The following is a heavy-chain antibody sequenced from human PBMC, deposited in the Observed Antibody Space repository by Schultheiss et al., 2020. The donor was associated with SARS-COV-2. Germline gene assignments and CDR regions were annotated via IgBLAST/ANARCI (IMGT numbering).Heavy chain of an antibody. Sequence: GGSLRLSCAASGFTFSSYEMNWVRQAPGKGLEWVAVIWYDGSNKYYADSVKGRFTISRDNSNNTLSLQMNSLRPEDTSIYYCARPPIPHHDFIWGSYRYTPDSGMDVWGQGTAVTVSS. CDR3: ARPPIPHHDFIWGSYRYTPDSGMDV. J-gene: IGHJ6*02. D-gene: IGHD3-16*02. CDR1: GFTFSSYE. CDR2: IWYDGSNK. V-gene: IGHV3-33*08.